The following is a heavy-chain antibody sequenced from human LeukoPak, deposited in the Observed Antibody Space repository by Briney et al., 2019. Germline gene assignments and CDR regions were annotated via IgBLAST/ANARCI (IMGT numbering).Heavy chain of an antibody. D-gene: IGHD3-10*01. V-gene: IGHV1-2*02. CDR1: GYTFTGYY. J-gene: IGHJ4*02. Sequence: ASVKVSCKASGYTFTGYYMHWVRQAPGQGLEWMGWINPNSGGTNYAQKFQGRVTMTRDTSISTAYMELSRLRSDDTAVYYCARVHLPIYYYGSGSYCDYWGQGTLVTVSS. CDR3: ARVHLPIYYYGSGSYCDY. CDR2: INPNSGGT.